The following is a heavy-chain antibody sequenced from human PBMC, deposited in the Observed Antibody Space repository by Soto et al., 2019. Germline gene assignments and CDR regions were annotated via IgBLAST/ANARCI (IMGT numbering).Heavy chain of an antibody. CDR3: ARDGGRRGDYEYYYYCGMDV. D-gene: IGHD4-17*01. CDR2: ISSSGSTI. CDR1: GFTFSSYE. V-gene: IGHV3-48*03. J-gene: IGHJ6*02. Sequence: GGSLRLSCAASGFTFSSYEMNWVRQAPGKGLEWVSYISSSGSTIYYADSVKGRFTISRDNAKNSLYLQMNSLRAEDTAVYYCARDGGRRGDYEYYYYCGMDVWGQGTTVTVSS.